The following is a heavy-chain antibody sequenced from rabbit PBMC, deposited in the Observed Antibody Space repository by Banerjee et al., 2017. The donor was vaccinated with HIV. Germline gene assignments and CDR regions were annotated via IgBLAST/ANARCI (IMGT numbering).Heavy chain of an antibody. J-gene: IGHJ4*01. D-gene: IGHD8-1*01. Sequence: QEQLAESGGDLVKPEGSLTLTCKASGFSFSNKYVMCWVRQAPGKGLEWIACIGTNSGATYYASWAKGRFTITKTSSTTLTLQMTSLTAADTATYFCARTGSGDYNDLWGPGTLVTVS. V-gene: IGHV1S45*01. CDR1: GFSFSNKYV. CDR2: IGTNSGAT. CDR3: ARTGSGDYNDL.